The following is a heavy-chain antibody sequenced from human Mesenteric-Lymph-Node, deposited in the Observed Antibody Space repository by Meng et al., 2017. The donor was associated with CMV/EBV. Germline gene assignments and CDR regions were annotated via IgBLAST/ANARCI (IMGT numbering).Heavy chain of an antibody. CDR3: ARAANIKVEPVLLIYDYHGMDV. CDR1: GYTFTSYD. Sequence: ASVKVSCKASGYTFTSYDINWVRQVTGQGLEWMAWMNPDSGNRGYAQKFQDRVRMTRDTSSGTAYMELSSLRSDDTAVYFCARAANIKVEPVLLIYDYHGMDVWGQGTSVTVSS. CDR2: MNPDSGNR. D-gene: IGHD2-2*01. J-gene: IGHJ6*02. V-gene: IGHV1-8*01.